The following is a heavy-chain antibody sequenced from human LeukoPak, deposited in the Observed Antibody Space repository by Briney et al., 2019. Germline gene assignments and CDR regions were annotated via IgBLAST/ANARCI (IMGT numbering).Heavy chain of an antibody. CDR2: INTNNGNR. CDR1: GYTFSTYG. J-gene: IGHJ4*02. CDR3: ARKGCFDNCYLFDY. Sequence: GASVKVSCTASGYTFSTYGIIWGRQAPGQGLGWMGLINTNNGNRNYEQKFQGRVTMTRDTSTSTAYMELRSLGSGDTAVYYCARKGCFDNCYLFDYWGQGTLVTVSS. D-gene: IGHD1-20*01. V-gene: IGHV1-18*01.